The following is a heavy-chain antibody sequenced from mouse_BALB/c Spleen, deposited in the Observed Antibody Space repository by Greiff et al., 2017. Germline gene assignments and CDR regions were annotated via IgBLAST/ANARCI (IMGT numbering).Heavy chain of an antibody. J-gene: IGHJ4*01. CDR2: ISTYYGDA. Sequence: QVQLKQSGAELVRPGVSVKISCKGSGYTFTDYAMHWVKQSHAKSLEWIGVISTYYGDASYNQKFKGKATMTVDKSSSTAYMELARLTSEDSAIYYCARPIYDGYYGGAMDYWGQGTSVTVSS. CDR3: ARPIYDGYYGGAMDY. D-gene: IGHD2-3*01. CDR1: GYTFTDYA. V-gene: IGHV1S137*01.